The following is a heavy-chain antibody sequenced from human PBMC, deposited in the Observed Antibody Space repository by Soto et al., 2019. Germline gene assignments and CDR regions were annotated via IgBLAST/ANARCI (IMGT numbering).Heavy chain of an antibody. CDR2: IIPILGIA. V-gene: IGHV1-69*10. D-gene: IGHD3-22*01. J-gene: IGHJ4*02. Sequence: ASVKVSCKASGGTFSSYAISWVRQAPGQGLEWMGGIIPILGIANYAQKFQGRVTITADKSTSTAYMELSSLRSEDTAVYYCARDAPYDSSGYYAMDFDYWGQGTLVTVSS. CDR1: GGTFSSYA. CDR3: ARDAPYDSSGYYAMDFDY.